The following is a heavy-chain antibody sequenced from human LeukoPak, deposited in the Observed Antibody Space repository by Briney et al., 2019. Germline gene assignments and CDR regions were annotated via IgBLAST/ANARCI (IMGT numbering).Heavy chain of an antibody. CDR2: IWYDGSKT. CDR1: GFTFTNYG. CDR3: ARDDCRTTPCYAY. V-gene: IGHV3-33*01. J-gene: IGHJ4*02. Sequence: GGSLGLSCTTSGFTFTNYGINWVRQAPGKGLEWVAAIWYDGSKTSYTGSVKGRFTVSRDISKNTVYLQMNGLKAEDTAVYYCARDDCRTTPCYAYWGQGTLVTVSS. D-gene: IGHD2-2*01.